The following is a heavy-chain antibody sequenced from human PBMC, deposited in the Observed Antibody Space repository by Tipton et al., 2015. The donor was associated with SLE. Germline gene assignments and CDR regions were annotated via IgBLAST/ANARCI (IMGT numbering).Heavy chain of an antibody. CDR3: ARGKYYFDY. CDR2: IKEDGSEK. V-gene: IGHV3-7*01. J-gene: IGHJ4*02. CDR1: GFTFSNSW. Sequence: SLRLSCAASGFTFSNSWMNWVRLAPGKGLEGVANIKEDGSEKHYVDSVKDRLTISRDNAKNSLYLQMNSLRDEDTAVYYCARGKYYFDYWGQGALVTVSS. D-gene: IGHD2/OR15-2a*01.